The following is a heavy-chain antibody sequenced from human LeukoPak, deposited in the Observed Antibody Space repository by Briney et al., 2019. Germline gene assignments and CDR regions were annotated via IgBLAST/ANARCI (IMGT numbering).Heavy chain of an antibody. CDR2: ISAYNGNT. Sequence: GASVKVSCKASGYTFTSYGISWVRQAPGQGLEWMGWISAYNGNTNYAQKLQGRVTMTTDTSTSTAYMELRSLRSDDTAVYYCARDLFPVWLRFGGGYYYYYYMDVWGKGTTVTVSS. J-gene: IGHJ6*03. V-gene: IGHV1-18*01. CDR3: ARDLFPVWLRFGGGYYYYYYMDV. D-gene: IGHD5-12*01. CDR1: GYTFTSYG.